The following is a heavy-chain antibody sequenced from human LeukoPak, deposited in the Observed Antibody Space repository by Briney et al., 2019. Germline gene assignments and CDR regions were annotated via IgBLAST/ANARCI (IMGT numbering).Heavy chain of an antibody. D-gene: IGHD6-19*01. Sequence: GGSLRLSCAASGLTVSRNYMSWVRQAPGKGLESVSVIYSGGSTYYADSVRGRFTISRDNSKNTLYLQMNSLRAEDTAVYYCASGSSGWYGYNDAFDIWGKGTMVTVSS. J-gene: IGHJ3*02. CDR1: GLTVSRNY. CDR3: ASGSSGWYGYNDAFDI. V-gene: IGHV3-53*01. CDR2: IYSGGST.